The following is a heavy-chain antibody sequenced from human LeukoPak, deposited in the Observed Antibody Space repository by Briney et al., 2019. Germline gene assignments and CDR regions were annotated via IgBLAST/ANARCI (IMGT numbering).Heavy chain of an antibody. J-gene: IGHJ4*02. CDR1: GGSISSSSHY. CDR3: ARRTQWLVDY. Sequence: SETLSLTCTVSGGSISSSSHYWGWIRQPPGKGLEWIGSIYYGGSTYYSPSLSSRVTISVDTSKNQFSLKLNSVTAADTAMYYCARRTQWLVDYWGQGTLVTVSS. D-gene: IGHD6-19*01. CDR2: IYYGGST. V-gene: IGHV4-39*01.